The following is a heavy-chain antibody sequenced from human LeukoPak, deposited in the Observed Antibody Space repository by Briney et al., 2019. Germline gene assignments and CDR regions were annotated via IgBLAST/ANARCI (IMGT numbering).Heavy chain of an antibody. CDR3: ARDWQGYCSGGSCYPTSDY. D-gene: IGHD2-15*01. CDR1: GYTLTDYY. CDR2: INPNSGGT. V-gene: IGHV1-2*06. Sequence: ASVKVSCKASGYTLTDYYMHWVRQAPGQGLEWMGRINPNSGGTNYAQKFQGRVTMTRDTSISTANMELSRLRSDDTAVYYCARDWQGYCSGGSCYPTSDYWGQGTLVTVSS. J-gene: IGHJ4*02.